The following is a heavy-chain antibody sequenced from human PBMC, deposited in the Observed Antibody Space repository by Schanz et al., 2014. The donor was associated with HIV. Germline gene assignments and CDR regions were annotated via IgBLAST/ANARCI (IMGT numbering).Heavy chain of an antibody. Sequence: EVQLLESGGGLVQPGESLRLSCAVSGFRFSSHAMTWVRQAPGEGLEWVSGISISGETTYYADSVKGRFTISRDNSKNTLYLQMNSLRVEDTAVYYCANEEVPNDYWGQGTLVTVSS. CDR1: GFRFSSHA. D-gene: IGHD7-27*01. V-gene: IGHV3-23*01. CDR2: ISISGETT. CDR3: ANEEVPNDY. J-gene: IGHJ4*02.